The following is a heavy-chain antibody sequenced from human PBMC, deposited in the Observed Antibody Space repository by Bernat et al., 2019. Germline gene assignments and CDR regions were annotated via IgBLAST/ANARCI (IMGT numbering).Heavy chain of an antibody. CDR2: IGYDGTSK. Sequence: QVHLVESGGGVVQPGGSLRLSCAASGFTFSGYGMHWVRQAPGKGLEWVAFIGYDGTSKYYADSVKGRFTISRDNSKNTLYLQMNSLRAEDTAVYYCARGKNYYDSSGYYYWGQGTLVTVSS. CDR1: GFTFSGYG. V-gene: IGHV3-30*02. D-gene: IGHD3-22*01. CDR3: ARGKNYYDSSGYYY. J-gene: IGHJ4*02.